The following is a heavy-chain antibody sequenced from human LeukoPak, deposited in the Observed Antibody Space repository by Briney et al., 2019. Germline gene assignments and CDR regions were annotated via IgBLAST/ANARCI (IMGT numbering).Heavy chain of an antibody. J-gene: IGHJ6*02. Sequence: GASVKVSCKASGYTFTGYYMHWVRQAPGQGLEWMGWINPNSGGTNYAQKFQGRVTMTRDTSISTANMELSRLRSDDTAVYYCARDGGRLTTVDSFYYYYYGMDVWGQGTTVTVSS. CDR1: GYTFTGYY. D-gene: IGHD4-23*01. V-gene: IGHV1-2*02. CDR3: ARDGGRLTTVDSFYYYYYGMDV. CDR2: INPNSGGT.